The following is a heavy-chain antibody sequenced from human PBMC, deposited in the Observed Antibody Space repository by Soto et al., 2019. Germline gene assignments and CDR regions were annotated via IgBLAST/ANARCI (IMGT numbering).Heavy chain of an antibody. CDR1: GFTFSSYA. V-gene: IGHV3-23*01. CDR2: ISGSGGST. Sequence: EVQLLESGGGLVQPGGSLRLSCAASGFTFSSYAMNWVRQAPGKGLEWVSAISGSGGSTYYADSVKGRFTISRDNSKNTLYLQMNSLRAEDTAVYYCAKAYYDFWSGSANFDYWGQGTLVTVSS. CDR3: AKAYYDFWSGSANFDY. J-gene: IGHJ4*02. D-gene: IGHD3-3*01.